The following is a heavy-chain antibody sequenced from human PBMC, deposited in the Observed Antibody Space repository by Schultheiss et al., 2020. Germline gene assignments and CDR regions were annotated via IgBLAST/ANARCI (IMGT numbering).Heavy chain of an antibody. CDR2: ISSSSSYI. V-gene: IGHV3-21*01. J-gene: IGHJ5*02. CDR1: GFTFSSYA. Sequence: WGSLRLSCAASGFTFSSYAMSWVRQAPGKGLEWVSSISSSSSYIYYADSVKGRFTISRDNAKNTLYLQMNSLRAEDTAVYYCARGEKGHCGGDCHTHHWGQGTLVTVSS. CDR3: ARGEKGHCGGDCHTHH. D-gene: IGHD2-21*01.